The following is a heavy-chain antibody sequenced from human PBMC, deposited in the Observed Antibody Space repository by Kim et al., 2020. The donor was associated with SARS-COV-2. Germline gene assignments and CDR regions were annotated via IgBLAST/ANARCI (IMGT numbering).Heavy chain of an antibody. V-gene: IGHV4-59*01. CDR1: GHDLDDFY. D-gene: IGHD3-9*01. J-gene: IGHJ4*02. CDR2: IHYRGIA. CDR3: ARKRADKAGFIDS. Sequence: SETLSLTCALSGHDLDDFYWSWVRQVPAGRLEWVGYIHYRGIATVDPSLRSRATISVDTRKSQISLSLQSVTAADTAVYFCARKRADKAGFIDSRGPGVRVTVSS.